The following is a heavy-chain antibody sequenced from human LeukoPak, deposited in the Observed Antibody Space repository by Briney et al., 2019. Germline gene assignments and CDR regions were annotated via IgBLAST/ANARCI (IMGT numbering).Heavy chain of an antibody. V-gene: IGHV3-7*03. CDR3: ARGPYDILTEDAFDI. CDR1: GFTFSSYW. Sequence: GGSLRLSCAASGFTFSSYWTSWVRQAPGKGLEWVANIKQDGSEKYYVDSVKGRFTISRDNAKNSLYLQMNSLRAEDTAVYYCARGPYDILTEDAFDIWGQGTMVTVSS. CDR2: IKQDGSEK. D-gene: IGHD3-9*01. J-gene: IGHJ3*02.